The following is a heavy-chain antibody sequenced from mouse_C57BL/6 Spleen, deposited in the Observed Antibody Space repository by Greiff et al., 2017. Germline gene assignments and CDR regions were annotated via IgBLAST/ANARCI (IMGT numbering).Heavy chain of an antibody. CDR1: GYSITSGYD. D-gene: IGHD2-1*01. CDR2: ISYSGST. Sequence: EVQLQESGPGMVKPSQSLSLTCTVTGYSITSGYDWHWIRHFPGNKLEWMGYISYSGSTNYNPSLKSRISITHDTSKNHFFLKLNSVTTEDTATYYCARDGNYVAWFAYWGQGTLVTVSA. J-gene: IGHJ3*01. V-gene: IGHV3-1*01. CDR3: ARDGNYVAWFAY.